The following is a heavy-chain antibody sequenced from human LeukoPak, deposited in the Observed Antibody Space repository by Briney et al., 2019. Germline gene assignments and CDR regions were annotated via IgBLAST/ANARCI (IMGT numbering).Heavy chain of an antibody. D-gene: IGHD3-22*01. J-gene: IGHJ2*01. Sequence: PGGSLRLSCAASEFTFRSYWMSWVRQAPGKGLEWVANINQDGSEKYYVDSVKGRFTISRDNAKNSLYLQMNSLRAEDTAVYYCARVGTYYYDSSGYYQGGYFDLWGRGTLVTVSS. CDR1: EFTFRSYW. V-gene: IGHV3-7*03. CDR3: ARVGTYYYDSSGYYQGGYFDL. CDR2: INQDGSEK.